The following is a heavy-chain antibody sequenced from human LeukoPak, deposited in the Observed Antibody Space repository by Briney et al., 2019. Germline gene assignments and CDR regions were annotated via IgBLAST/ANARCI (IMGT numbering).Heavy chain of an antibody. D-gene: IGHD4-23*01. CDR1: AGTLSSYT. Sequence: SIKISCKASAGTLSSYTISWVPQAPVQGIERMGRIIPILGIANYAQKFQGRVTITADKSTSTAYMELSSLRSEDTAVYYCAREDYGGSYFDYWGQGTLVTVSS. CDR2: IIPILGIA. CDR3: AREDYGGSYFDY. V-gene: IGHV1-69*04. J-gene: IGHJ4*02.